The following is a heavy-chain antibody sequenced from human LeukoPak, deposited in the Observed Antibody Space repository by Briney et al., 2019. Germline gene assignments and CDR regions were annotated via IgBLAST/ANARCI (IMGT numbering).Heavy chain of an antibody. J-gene: IGHJ4*02. D-gene: IGHD3/OR15-3a*01. Sequence: SQTLSLTCAISGDSVSNNSVAWNWIRQSPSRGLEWLGRTYYRSKWYTDCAVSVKSRITLNADTSKNHFSLELNSVTPEDTAVYYCARDRAGLAYWGQGTLVTVSS. CDR3: ARDRAGLAY. CDR1: GDSVSNNSVA. CDR2: TYYRSKWYT. V-gene: IGHV6-1*01.